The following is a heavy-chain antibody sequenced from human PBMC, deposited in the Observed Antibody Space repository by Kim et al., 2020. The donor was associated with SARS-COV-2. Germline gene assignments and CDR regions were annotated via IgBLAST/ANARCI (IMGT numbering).Heavy chain of an antibody. Sequence: ASVKVSCKASGYTFTSYGISWVRQAPGQGLEWMGWISAYNGNTNYAQKLQGRVTMTTDTSTSTAYMELRSLRSDDTAVYYCARDCSGGSCAALWNWGQGTLVTVSS. J-gene: IGHJ4*02. CDR1: GYTFTSYG. CDR2: ISAYNGNT. D-gene: IGHD2-15*01. V-gene: IGHV1-18*04. CDR3: ARDCSGGSCAALWN.